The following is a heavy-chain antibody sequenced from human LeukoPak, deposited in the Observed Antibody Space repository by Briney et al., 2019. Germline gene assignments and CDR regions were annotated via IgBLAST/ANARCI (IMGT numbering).Heavy chain of an antibody. CDR1: GYTFTNYG. Sequence: ASVKVSCKASGYTFTNYGITWVRQAPGQGLEWMGWISGHQGNTKYAQNFQGRVTMTIDTSTSTAYMDLRSLRSDDTATYFCARSDLATITAGPFEYWGQGTLVAVSS. V-gene: IGHV1-18*01. CDR2: ISGHQGNT. D-gene: IGHD5-12*01. J-gene: IGHJ4*02. CDR3: ARSDLATITAGPFEY.